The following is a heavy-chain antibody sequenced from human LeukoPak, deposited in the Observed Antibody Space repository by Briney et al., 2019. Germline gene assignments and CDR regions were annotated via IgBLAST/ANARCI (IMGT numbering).Heavy chain of an antibody. Sequence: GGSLRLSCEASGFTFSDFWMTWVRQAPGKGLEWVAVIAYDGSNKYYVASVQGRFTISRDNSKNTLYLQMSSLRAEDTAVYYCARGDYYDSSGYYFPDAFDIWGQGTMVTVSS. J-gene: IGHJ3*02. V-gene: IGHV3-33*08. CDR1: GFTFSDFW. CDR3: ARGDYYDSSGYYFPDAFDI. CDR2: IAYDGSNK. D-gene: IGHD3-22*01.